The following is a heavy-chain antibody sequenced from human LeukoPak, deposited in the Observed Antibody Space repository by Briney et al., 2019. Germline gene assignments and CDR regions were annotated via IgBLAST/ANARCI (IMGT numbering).Heavy chain of an antibody. CDR1: GYTLTELS. CDR3: ATDFPYDYGNYYYMDV. V-gene: IGHV1-24*01. Sequence: GASVKVSCKVSGYTLTELSMHWVRQAPGKGLEWMGGFDPEDGETICAQKFQGRVTMTEDTSTDTAYMELSSLRSEDTAVYYCATDFPYDYGNYYYMDVWGKGTTVTVSS. D-gene: IGHD4-17*01. J-gene: IGHJ6*03. CDR2: FDPEDGET.